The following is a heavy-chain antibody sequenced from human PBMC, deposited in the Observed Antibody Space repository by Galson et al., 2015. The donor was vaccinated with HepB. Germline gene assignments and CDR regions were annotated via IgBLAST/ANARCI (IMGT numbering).Heavy chain of an antibody. Sequence: SLRLSCAASGFTFSTYWMTWVRQAPGKGLEWVANIREDGSQEYNVLVKGRFTISRDNARNSLYLQMNSLRADDTAVYYCARARTGFSVFDYWGQGTLVTVSS. CDR3: ARARTGFSVFDY. CDR1: GFTFSTYW. J-gene: IGHJ4*02. V-gene: IGHV3-7*03. CDR2: IREDGSQE. D-gene: IGHD4-17*01.